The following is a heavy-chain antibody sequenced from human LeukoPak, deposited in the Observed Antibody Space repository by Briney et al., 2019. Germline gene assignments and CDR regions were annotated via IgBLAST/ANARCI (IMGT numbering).Heavy chain of an antibody. CDR1: GYTFTSYD. D-gene: IGHD2-2*02. Sequence: ASVKVSCTASGYTFTSYDINWVRQATGQGLEWMGWMNPNSGNTGYAQKFQGRVTMTRNTSISTAYMELSSLRSEDTAVYYCARPRVPAAISYNWFDPWGQGTLVTVSS. CDR3: ARPRVPAAISYNWFDP. J-gene: IGHJ5*02. CDR2: MNPNSGNT. V-gene: IGHV1-8*01.